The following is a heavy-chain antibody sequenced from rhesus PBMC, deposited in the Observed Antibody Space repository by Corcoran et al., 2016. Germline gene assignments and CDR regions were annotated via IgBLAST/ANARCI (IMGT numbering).Heavy chain of an antibody. V-gene: IGHV4-80*01. CDR2: INGNSGST. J-gene: IGHJ2*01. CDR3: ARGYSWNNVGWYFDL. Sequence: QVQLQESGPGLVKPSETLSLTCAVSGGSFSSYWWSWIRQPPGKGLEWIGEINGNSGSTNYHPSLKRRVTVSKDASKNQFSLNLSSVTAADTAVYYCARGYSWNNVGWYFDLWGPGTPITISS. D-gene: IGHD1-20*01. CDR1: GGSFSSYW.